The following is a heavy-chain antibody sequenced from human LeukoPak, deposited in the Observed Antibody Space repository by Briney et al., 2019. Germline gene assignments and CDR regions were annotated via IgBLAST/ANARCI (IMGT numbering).Heavy chain of an antibody. V-gene: IGHV3-7*01. CDR2: IKQDGSEK. D-gene: IGHD6-19*01. CDR1: GFTFSSYR. CDR3: ARELAVAGTVYYYYYGMDV. Sequence: GGSLRLSCAASGFTFSSYRMSWVRQAPGKGLEWVANIKQDGSEKYYVDSVKGRFTISRDNAKNSLYLQMNSLRAEDTAVYYCARELAVAGTVYYYYYGMDVRGQGTTVTVSS. J-gene: IGHJ6*02.